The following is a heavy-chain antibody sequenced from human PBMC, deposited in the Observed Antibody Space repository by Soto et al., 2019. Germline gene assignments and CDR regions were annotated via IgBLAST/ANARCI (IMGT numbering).Heavy chain of an antibody. CDR1: GLTFGNYA. Sequence: EVQLLESGGGLVQPGGSVRLSCAASGLTFGNYAMSWVRQAPGKGLEWVSAISGDSGRTYYADSVKGRFTISRDNSKHTLYLQRNTLRAEDTAVYYCAVTPNCGRDCSAASYWYFDIWGRGTLVTVSS. CDR2: ISGDSGRT. CDR3: AVTPNCGRDCSAASYWYFDI. D-gene: IGHD2-21*02. V-gene: IGHV3-23*01. J-gene: IGHJ2*01.